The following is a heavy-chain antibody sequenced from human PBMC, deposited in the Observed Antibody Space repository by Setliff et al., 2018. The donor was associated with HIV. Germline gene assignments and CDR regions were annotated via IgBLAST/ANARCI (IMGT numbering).Heavy chain of an antibody. D-gene: IGHD3-22*01. J-gene: IGHJ3*02. Sequence: SETLSLTCTVSGGSISSSSYYWGWIRQPPGKGLEWIGSIYYSGNTRYNPSLKSRVTISVDTSKNQFSLKLRSVTASDTAVYYCARQPHDFESSGYYGDAFDIWGQGTMVTVSS. V-gene: IGHV4-39*01. CDR3: ARQPHDFESSGYYGDAFDI. CDR1: GGSISSSSYY. CDR2: IYYSGNT.